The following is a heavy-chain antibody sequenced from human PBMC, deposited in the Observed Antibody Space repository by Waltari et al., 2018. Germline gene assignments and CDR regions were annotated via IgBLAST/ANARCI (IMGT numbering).Heavy chain of an antibody. CDR1: GGSISGYY. Sequence: QVQLQESGPGLVKPSETLSLTCTVSGGSISGYYWSWIRQSPRKGLEWIGYLDYRGHTNDNPSLCGRFTISGDTSQNQVFLNLRSATAADTATYYCTRGERLGLDSWGRGTLITVSS. CDR3: TRGERLGLDS. J-gene: IGHJ4*02. CDR2: LDYRGHT. V-gene: IGHV4-59*12. D-gene: IGHD1-26*01.